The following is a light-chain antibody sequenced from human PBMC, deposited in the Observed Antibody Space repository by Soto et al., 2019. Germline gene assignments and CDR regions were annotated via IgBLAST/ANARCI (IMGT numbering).Light chain of an antibody. V-gene: IGLV2-11*01. Sequence: QSALIQPRSVSGSPGQSVTISCTGTSSDVGVYKYVSWYRQHPGKAPKLMIYDVITRPSGVPDRFSCSQSGNTASLTISGLQAEDEADYYCCSYAGDYTFVFGSGTKLTVL. CDR2: DVI. CDR3: CSYAGDYTFV. J-gene: IGLJ1*01. CDR1: SSDVGVYKY.